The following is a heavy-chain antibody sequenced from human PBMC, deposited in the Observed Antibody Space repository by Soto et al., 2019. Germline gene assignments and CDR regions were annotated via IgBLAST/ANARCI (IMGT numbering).Heavy chain of an antibody. CDR1: GGSISTSRSY. Sequence: QLQLLESGPGLVKASETLSLTCNVPGGSISTSRSYWAWIRQPPGKGLEWLANIFYSGSTYYNPSLASRVTVSVDTSKTEFALKLRSVTAADTAVYYCARQPTTGDTDLWFDPWGQGTLVTVSS. CDR2: IFYSGST. V-gene: IGHV4-39*01. CDR3: ARQPTTGDTDLWFDP. J-gene: IGHJ5*02. D-gene: IGHD2-21*01.